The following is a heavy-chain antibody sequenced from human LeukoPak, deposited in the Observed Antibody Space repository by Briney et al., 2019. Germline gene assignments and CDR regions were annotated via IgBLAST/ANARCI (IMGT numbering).Heavy chain of an antibody. Sequence: ASVKVSCKASGYTFTSYGISWVRQAPGQGLEWMGWISAYNGNTNYAQKLQGRVTMTTDTSTSTAYMELRSLRSDDTAVYYCARDRAVPAYYYDSSGYRFDYWGQGTLVTVSS. CDR3: ARDRAVPAYYYDSSGYRFDY. J-gene: IGHJ4*02. V-gene: IGHV1-18*01. CDR2: ISAYNGNT. D-gene: IGHD3-22*01. CDR1: GYTFTSYG.